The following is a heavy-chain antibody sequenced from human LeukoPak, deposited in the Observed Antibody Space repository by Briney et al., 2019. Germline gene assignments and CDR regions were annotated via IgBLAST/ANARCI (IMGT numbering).Heavy chain of an antibody. CDR1: GYTFTSYG. J-gene: IGHJ4*02. V-gene: IGHV1-18*01. CDR2: ISAYNGNT. CDR3: ARVGEPRIAVAGSPFDY. Sequence: ASVKVSCQASGYTFTSYGISWVRQAPGQGLEWMGWISAYNGNTNYAQKLQGRVTMTTDTSTSTAYMELSSLRSDDTAVYYCARVGEPRIAVAGSPFDYWGQGTLVTVSS. D-gene: IGHD6-19*01.